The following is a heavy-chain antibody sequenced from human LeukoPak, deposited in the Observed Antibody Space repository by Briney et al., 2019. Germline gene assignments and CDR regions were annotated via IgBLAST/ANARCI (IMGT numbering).Heavy chain of an antibody. V-gene: IGHV1-2*02. CDR3: ARGRSFGELGVY. Sequence: GASVKVSCKASGYTFSGYYMHWVRQAPGQGLEWMGWINPNNGGTNFAQRFQGRVTMTRDTSISTAYMDLSRLRSGDTAVYYCARGRSFGELGVYWGQGTLLTVSS. J-gene: IGHJ4*02. D-gene: IGHD3-10*01. CDR1: GYTFSGYY. CDR2: INPNNGGT.